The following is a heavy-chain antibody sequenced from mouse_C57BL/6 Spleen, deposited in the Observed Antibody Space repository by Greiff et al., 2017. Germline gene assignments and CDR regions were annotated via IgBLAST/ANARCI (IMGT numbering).Heavy chain of an antibody. CDR3: AYQRILYAMDY. CDR2: IYPGDGDT. J-gene: IGHJ4*01. CDR1: GYAFSSSW. Sequence: QVHVKQSGPELVKPGASVKISCKASGYAFSSSWMNWVKQRPGQGLEWIGRIYPGDGDTNYKGKFKGKATLTADKSSSTAYIQLRSLTTEDSAVYFCAYQRILYAMDYWGQGTSVTVSS. V-gene: IGHV1-82*01.